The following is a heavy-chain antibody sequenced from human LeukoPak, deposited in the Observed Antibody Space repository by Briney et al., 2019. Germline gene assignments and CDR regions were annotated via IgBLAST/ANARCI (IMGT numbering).Heavy chain of an antibody. D-gene: IGHD3-22*01. V-gene: IGHV3-21*01. Sequence: PGGSLRLSCAASGFTFSSYSMNWVRQAPGKGLEWVSSISSSSSYIYYADSVKGRFTTSRDNAKNSLYLQMNSLRAEDTAVYYCARGRGMIRPTGRFDPWGQGTLVTVSS. CDR1: GFTFSSYS. CDR2: ISSSSSYI. CDR3: ARGRGMIRPTGRFDP. J-gene: IGHJ5*02.